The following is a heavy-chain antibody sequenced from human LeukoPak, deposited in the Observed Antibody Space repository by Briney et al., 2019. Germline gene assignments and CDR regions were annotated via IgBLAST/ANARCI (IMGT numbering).Heavy chain of an antibody. V-gene: IGHV4-39*07. CDR1: GGSISSSSYY. J-gene: IGHJ3*02. CDR2: IYYSGST. Sequence: SETLSLTCTVSGGSISSSSYYWGWIRQPPGKGLEWIGSIYYSGSTYYNPSLKSRVTISVDRSKNQFSLKLSSVTAADTAVYYCATQPPPMVRGLGGENAFDIWGQGTMVTVSS. CDR3: ATQPPPMVRGLGGENAFDI. D-gene: IGHD3-10*01.